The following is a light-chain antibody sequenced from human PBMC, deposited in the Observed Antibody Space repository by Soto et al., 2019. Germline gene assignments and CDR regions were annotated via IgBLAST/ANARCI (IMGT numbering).Light chain of an antibody. CDR2: GIS. V-gene: IGKV3-15*01. CDR3: QQYTSWPIT. Sequence: ELGLTQSPATLSVSPGERATLSCRASQRVGSNYLAWYQQKPGQAPRLLIYGISARATGIPDRFSGSGSGTEFTLTISSLQSEDFAVYYCQQYTSWPITFGQGTRLEIK. CDR1: QRVGSN. J-gene: IGKJ5*01.